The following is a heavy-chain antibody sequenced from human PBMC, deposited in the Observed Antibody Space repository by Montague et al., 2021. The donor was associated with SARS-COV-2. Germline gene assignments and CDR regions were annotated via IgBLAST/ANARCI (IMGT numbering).Heavy chain of an antibody. CDR1: GGSVSDYY. Sequence: SETLSLTCAVYGGSVSDYYWSWIRQPPGKGLELIWEINHSWSTNSYSSPTIRVTTSIDTSKNQFYLTLTSRTAADTAVYYCARGPRISMIVGVITDIWFDPWGQGTLVTVSS. V-gene: IGHV4-34*01. J-gene: IGHJ5*02. CDR3: ARGPRISMIVGVITDIWFDP. D-gene: IGHD3-22*01. CDR2: INHSWST.